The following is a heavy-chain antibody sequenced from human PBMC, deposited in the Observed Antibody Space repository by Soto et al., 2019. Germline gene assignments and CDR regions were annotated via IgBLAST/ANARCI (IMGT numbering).Heavy chain of an antibody. D-gene: IGHD2-21*01. CDR1: GYTFTSYA. Sequence: QVQVVQSGAEVKKPGASVKVSCKASGYTFTSYAMHWVRQAPGQMLEWMGWINPGNGNTKNSQKFQGRVPITRDTFASTACMELRRLSSEAAAVYYCARIASSVTTFYFDLWGRGTLVTVSS. J-gene: IGHJ2*01. V-gene: IGHV1-3*01. CDR3: ARIASSVTTFYFDL. CDR2: INPGNGNT.